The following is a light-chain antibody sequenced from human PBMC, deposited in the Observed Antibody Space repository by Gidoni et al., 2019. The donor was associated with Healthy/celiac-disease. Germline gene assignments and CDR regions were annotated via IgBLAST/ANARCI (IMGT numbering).Light chain of an antibody. V-gene: IGKV1-33*01. CDR1: QDISNY. Sequence: DIQMTQSPSSLSASVGDRVTITCQASQDISNYLNWYQQKPGKAPKLLIYDASNLETGVPSRFSGSGSGTDFTFTISSLQPDDIATYYCQQYDNLFIFTFGPGTKVDIK. CDR2: DAS. CDR3: QQYDNLFIFT. J-gene: IGKJ3*01.